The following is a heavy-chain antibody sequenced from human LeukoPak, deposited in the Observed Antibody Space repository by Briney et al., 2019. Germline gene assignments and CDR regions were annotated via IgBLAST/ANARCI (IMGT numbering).Heavy chain of an antibody. Sequence: SETLSLTCAVYGGSFNGYYWTWIRQPPGKGLEWIGEINHVGITHYNPSLKSRLTISVDTSKNQFSLKLSSVTAADTAVYYCARALTIFSYYYMDVWGKGTTVTVSS. CDR1: GGSFNGYY. D-gene: IGHD3-3*01. CDR2: INHVGIT. CDR3: ARALTIFSYYYMDV. V-gene: IGHV4-34*01. J-gene: IGHJ6*03.